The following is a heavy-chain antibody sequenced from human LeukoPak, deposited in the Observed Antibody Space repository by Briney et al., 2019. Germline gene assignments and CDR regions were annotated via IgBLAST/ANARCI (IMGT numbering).Heavy chain of an antibody. CDR2: IYYSGGT. Sequence: SETLSLTCSVSGDSVSRSDSYWDWIRQPPGKGLEWIGTIYYSGGTYYSPSLKSRVTMSVDPSNNQFSLNLRSVTAADTALYYCARRRYYDGSGYLEWGQGTLLSVSS. J-gene: IGHJ1*01. V-gene: IGHV4-39*01. CDR3: ARRRYYDGSGYLE. D-gene: IGHD3-22*01. CDR1: GDSVSRSDSY.